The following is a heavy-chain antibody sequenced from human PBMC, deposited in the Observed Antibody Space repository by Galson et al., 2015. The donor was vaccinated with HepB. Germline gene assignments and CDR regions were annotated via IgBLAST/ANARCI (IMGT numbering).Heavy chain of an antibody. J-gene: IGHJ4*02. CDR2: IDSDGSST. CDR3: ARCVGSGPPDY. CDR1: RFTFKNYW. V-gene: IGHV3-74*01. D-gene: IGHD3-10*01. Sequence: SLRLSCAASRFTFKNYWMHWVRQAPGKGLVWVSRIDSDGSSTRYADSVKGRFTISRDNAKNTLYLQMNTLRVDDTAVYYCARCVGSGPPDYCGQGTLVTVSS.